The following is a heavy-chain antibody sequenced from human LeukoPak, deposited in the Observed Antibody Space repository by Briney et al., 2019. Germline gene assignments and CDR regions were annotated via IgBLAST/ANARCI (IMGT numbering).Heavy chain of an antibody. CDR2: INHSGST. CDR3: AREGRNALRTYYYDSSGYYTLKYYYYMDV. CDR1: GGSISSSSYY. D-gene: IGHD3-22*01. J-gene: IGHJ6*03. V-gene: IGHV4-39*07. Sequence: SETLSLTCTVSGGSISSSSYYWSWIRQPPGKGLEWIGEINHSGSTNYNPSLKSRVTISVDTSKNQFSLKLSSVTAADTAVYYCAREGRNALRTYYYDSSGYYTLKYYYYMDVWGKGTTVTVSS.